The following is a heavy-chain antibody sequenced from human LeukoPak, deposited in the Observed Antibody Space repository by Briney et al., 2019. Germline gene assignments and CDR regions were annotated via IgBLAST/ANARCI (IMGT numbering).Heavy chain of an antibody. D-gene: IGHD3/OR15-3a*01. V-gene: IGHV3-23*01. CDR1: GLTFSSYS. Sequence: GGSLRLSCVVSGLTFSSYSMSWVRQAPGKGLEWVSAISGSGGSTYYADSVKGRFTISRDNSKNTLYLQMNSLRAEDTAVYYCAKDRGLFDYWGQGTLVTVSS. CDR2: ISGSGGST. CDR3: AKDRGLFDY. J-gene: IGHJ4*02.